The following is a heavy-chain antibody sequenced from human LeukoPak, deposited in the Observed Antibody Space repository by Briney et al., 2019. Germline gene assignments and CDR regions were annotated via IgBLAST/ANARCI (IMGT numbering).Heavy chain of an antibody. Sequence: SETLSLTCTVSGGSISSYYWSWIRQPAGKGLEWIGRIYTSGSTNYNPSLKSRVTMSVDTSKNQFSLKLSSVTAADTAVYYCARGGQDYYDSSGYYGPGDYWGQGTLLTVSS. CDR1: GGSISSYY. D-gene: IGHD3-22*01. J-gene: IGHJ4*02. CDR2: IYTSGST. CDR3: ARGGQDYYDSSGYYGPGDY. V-gene: IGHV4-4*07.